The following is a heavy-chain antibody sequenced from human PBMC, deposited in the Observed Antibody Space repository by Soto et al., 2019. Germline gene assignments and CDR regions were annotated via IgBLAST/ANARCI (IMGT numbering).Heavy chain of an antibody. CDR2: ISGSGGST. Sequence: GSLRLSCAASGFTFSGYAMSWVRQAPGKGLEWVSAISGSGGSTYYADSVKGRFTISRDNSKNTLYLQMNSLRAEDTAVYYCAKDLFGGPITIADDAFDIWGQGTMVTVSS. J-gene: IGHJ3*02. CDR1: GFTFSGYA. D-gene: IGHD6-13*01. CDR3: AKDLFGGPITIADDAFDI. V-gene: IGHV3-23*01.